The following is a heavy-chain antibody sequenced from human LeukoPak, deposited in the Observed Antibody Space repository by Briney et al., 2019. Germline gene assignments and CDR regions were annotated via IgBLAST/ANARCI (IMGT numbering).Heavy chain of an antibody. CDR2: INPHTGDT. Sequence: GASVKVSCKASGYTLTDYYLHWVRQAPGQGLEWMGWINPHTGDTHYAQSFQGRVTMTRDTSICTAYMDLIMLRSDDTDVYYCARGSALSQTTGTTFDYWGQGTLVTVSS. V-gene: IGHV1-2*02. CDR1: GYTLTDYY. D-gene: IGHD4-17*01. J-gene: IGHJ4*02. CDR3: ARGSALSQTTGTTFDY.